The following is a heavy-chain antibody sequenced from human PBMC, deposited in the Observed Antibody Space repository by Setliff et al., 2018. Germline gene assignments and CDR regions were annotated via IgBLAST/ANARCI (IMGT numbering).Heavy chain of an antibody. CDR1: GFTFSSDP. Sequence: GGSLRLSCAASGFTFSSDPMNWVRQAPGKGLEWVANIKEDGSEKNLVESVKGRFTISRDNAKKSLYLQMNSLRAEDTAVYYCARVIGGYDSVDYWGQGTLVTVSS. J-gene: IGHJ4*02. D-gene: IGHD5-12*01. CDR3: ARVIGGYDSVDY. V-gene: IGHV3-7*01. CDR2: IKEDGSEK.